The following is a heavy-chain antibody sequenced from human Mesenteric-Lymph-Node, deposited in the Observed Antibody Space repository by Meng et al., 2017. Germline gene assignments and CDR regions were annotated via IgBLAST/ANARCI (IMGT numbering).Heavy chain of an antibody. J-gene: IGHJ4*02. V-gene: IGHV3-53*01. CDR2: IYSGGST. CDR1: GFTFTDHY. Sequence: GGSLRLSCATSGFTFTDHYMDWVRQAPGKGLEWVSVIYSGGSTYQADSVKGRFTISRDNSKNTLYLQMNSLRAEDTAVYYCARDDILTGETHWGQGTLVTVSS. D-gene: IGHD3-9*01. CDR3: ARDDILTGETH.